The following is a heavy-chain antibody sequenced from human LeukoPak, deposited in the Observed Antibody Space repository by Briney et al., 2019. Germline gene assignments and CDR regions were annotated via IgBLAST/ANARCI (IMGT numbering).Heavy chain of an antibody. Sequence: GNTNYAQKLQGRVTMTTDTSTSTAYMELRSLRSDDTAVYYCARDQSLDLTSWFGDPYGMDVWGQGTTVTVSS. CDR3: ARDQSLDLTSWFGDPYGMDV. V-gene: IGHV1-18*01. D-gene: IGHD3-10*01. J-gene: IGHJ6*02. CDR2: GNT.